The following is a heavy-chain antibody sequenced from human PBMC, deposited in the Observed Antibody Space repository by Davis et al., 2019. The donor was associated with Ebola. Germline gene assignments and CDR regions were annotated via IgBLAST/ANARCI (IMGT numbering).Heavy chain of an antibody. V-gene: IGHV1-46*01. J-gene: IGHJ5*02. D-gene: IGHD3-3*01. Sequence: ASVKVSCKASGYTLTSYYLHWVRQAPGHGLEWIGIINPRNDNTTYAQIFQGRVTMTRDTSTSTVNMELTSLRSEDTAVYYCARDAERRIFERWFDPWGQGTLVTVSS. CDR1: GYTLTSYY. CDR2: INPRNDNT. CDR3: ARDAERRIFERWFDP.